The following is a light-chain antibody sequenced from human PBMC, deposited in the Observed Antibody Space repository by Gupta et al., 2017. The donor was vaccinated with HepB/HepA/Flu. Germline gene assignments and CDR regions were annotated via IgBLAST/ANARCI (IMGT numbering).Light chain of an antibody. CDR3: QSYDTSRTSWV. CDR1: SSNIGAAYD. CDR2: ANN. J-gene: IGLJ3*02. Sequence: QSVLTHPPSVSGAPGQRVNISCTGSSSNIGAAYDVHWYHQVPGTAPKLLIYANNNRPSVVSDRFSGSKSGTAASLAITGLQAEDEAVYYCQSYDTSRTSWVFGGGTKLTVL. V-gene: IGLV1-40*01.